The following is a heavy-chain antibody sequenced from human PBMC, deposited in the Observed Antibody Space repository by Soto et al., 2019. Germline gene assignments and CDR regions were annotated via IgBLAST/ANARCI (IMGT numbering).Heavy chain of an antibody. V-gene: IGHV1-18*04. CDR1: GYTFTSYG. CDR2: ISTYNGNT. Sequence: ASVKVSCKASGYTFTSYGVSWVRQAPGQGLEWMGWISTYNGNTIYAQKFQGRVTMSTHTSTNIAYMQLRSLRSDDTAVYYCASQKHSGGSSYAMEVWGQGTTVTV. CDR3: ASQKHSGGSSYAMEV. D-gene: IGHD1-26*01. J-gene: IGHJ6*02.